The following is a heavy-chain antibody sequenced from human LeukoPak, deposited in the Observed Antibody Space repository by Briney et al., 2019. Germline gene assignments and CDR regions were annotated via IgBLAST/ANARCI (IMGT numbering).Heavy chain of an antibody. Sequence: QPGGSLRLSCAASGFISDDYAMHWVQQVPGKDLEWVSGISWNSGRMDYVDSVKGRFTISRDNGKNSLYLQMNSLRPEDTAMYYCARDMTYSSTWSFDYWGQGALVTVSS. D-gene: IGHD6-13*01. CDR1: GFISDDYA. J-gene: IGHJ4*02. V-gene: IGHV3-9*02. CDR3: ARDMTYSSTWSFDY. CDR2: ISWNSGRM.